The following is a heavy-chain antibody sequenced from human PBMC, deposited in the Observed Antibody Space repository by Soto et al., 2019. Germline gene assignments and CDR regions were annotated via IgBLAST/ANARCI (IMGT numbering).Heavy chain of an antibody. CDR3: AGELSNWYFDL. J-gene: IGHJ2*01. Sequence: QVQLVQSGAEVKKPGSSVKVSCKASGGTFSSYAISWVRQAPGQGLEWMGGIIPIFGTANYAQKFQGRVTITADEATSTAYMERSSLRSEDTAVYYCAGELSNWYFDLWGRGTLVTVSS. CDR1: GGTFSSYA. V-gene: IGHV1-69*12. CDR2: IIPIFGTA.